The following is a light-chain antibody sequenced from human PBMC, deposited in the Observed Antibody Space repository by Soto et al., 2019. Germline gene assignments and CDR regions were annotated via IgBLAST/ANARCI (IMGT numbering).Light chain of an antibody. V-gene: IGKV3-20*01. Sequence: EIVLTQSPGTLSLSPGERDTLSCRASQSVSSSYLAWYQQKTGQAPRLLLYGASSRDTGIPDRFSGSGSGTDFPVTISRLEPEDCAVCYCQQYGSSPLTFGGGTKVEIK. J-gene: IGKJ4*01. CDR2: GAS. CDR1: QSVSSSY. CDR3: QQYGSSPLT.